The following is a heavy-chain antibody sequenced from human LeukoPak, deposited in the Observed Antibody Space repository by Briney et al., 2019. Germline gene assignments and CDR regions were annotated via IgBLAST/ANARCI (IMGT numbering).Heavy chain of an antibody. D-gene: IGHD3-22*01. CDR1: GGSISSSSYY. V-gene: IGHV4-39*07. CDR3: ARVSGYYDSSGYYYHDAFDI. Sequence: SETLSLTCTVSGGSISSSSYYWGWIRQPPGKGLEWIGSIYYSGSTYYNPPLKSRVTISVDTSKNQFSLKLSSVTAADTAVYYCARVSGYYDSSGYYYHDAFDIWGQGTMVTVSS. J-gene: IGHJ3*02. CDR2: IYYSGST.